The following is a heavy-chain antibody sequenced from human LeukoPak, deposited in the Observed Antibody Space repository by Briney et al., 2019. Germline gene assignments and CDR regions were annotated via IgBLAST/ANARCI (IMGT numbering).Heavy chain of an antibody. CDR2: IYYSGST. CDR1: GGSISSYY. V-gene: IGHV4-59*12. D-gene: IGHD3-3*01. CDR3: ARVARITIFGISNYYMDV. J-gene: IGHJ6*03. Sequence: SETLSLTCTVSGGSISSYYWGWVRQPPGKGLEWIGYIYYSGSTKYNPSLKSRVTISVDTSKNQFSLKLSSVTAADTAVYYCARVARITIFGISNYYMDVWGKGTTVTVSS.